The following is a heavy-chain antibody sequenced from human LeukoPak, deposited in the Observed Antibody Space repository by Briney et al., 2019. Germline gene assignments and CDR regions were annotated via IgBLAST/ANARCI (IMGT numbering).Heavy chain of an antibody. J-gene: IGHJ3*02. CDR2: IKQDGSEK. D-gene: IGHD3-10*01. CDR3: AREVDYRAFDI. V-gene: IGHV3-7*01. CDR1: GFVCGSYW. Sequence: GGSLRFSCAASGFVCGSYWMSWVRQAPGKGLEWVAKIKQDGSEKYYMDSVKGRFTISRDNAQNSLSLQMNSLRAEDTAEYYCAREVDYRAFDIWGRGTMVIVSS.